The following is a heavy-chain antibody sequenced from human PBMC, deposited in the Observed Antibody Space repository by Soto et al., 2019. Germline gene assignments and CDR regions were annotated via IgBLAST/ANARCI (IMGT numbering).Heavy chain of an antibody. CDR3: AKGDDDFLNGYYGLFDF. CDR2: LSGSGDSI. Sequence: GALRLSCAVSGFTFRRYAMGWVRQAPGKGLEWVSALSGSGDSIYYADSVKGRFTISRDNSKNTLYLQLSSLRAEDTAVYYCAKGDDDFLNGYYGLFDFWGQGTLVTVSS. V-gene: IGHV3-23*01. D-gene: IGHD3-3*01. CDR1: GFTFRRYA. J-gene: IGHJ4*02.